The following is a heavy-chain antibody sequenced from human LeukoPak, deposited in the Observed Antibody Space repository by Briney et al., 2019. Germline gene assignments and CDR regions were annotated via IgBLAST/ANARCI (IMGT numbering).Heavy chain of an antibody. CDR1: GFTFSSYS. CDR3: ARTRLSSSSDY. V-gene: IGHV3-21*01. D-gene: IGHD6-6*01. CDR2: ISSSSSYI. J-gene: IGHJ4*02. Sequence: GGSLRLSCAASGFTFSSYSMNWVRRAPGKGLEWVSSISSSSSYIYYADSVKGRFTLSIDNAKNSLYLQMNSLRAEDTAVYYCARTRLSSSSDYWGQGTLVTVSS.